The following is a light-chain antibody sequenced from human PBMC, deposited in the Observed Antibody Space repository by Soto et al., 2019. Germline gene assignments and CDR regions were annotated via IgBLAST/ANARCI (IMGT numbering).Light chain of an antibody. CDR2: GAS. CDR1: QSLNSNS. J-gene: IGKJ1*01. Sequence: EIVLTQSACTLSLSPGERATLSCRASQSLNSNSLAWYQQKPGQAPRLLIYGASTRATGVPARFSGSGSGTEFTLTISSLQSEDFAVYYCQQYNNWPPWTFGQGTKVDIK. CDR3: QQYNNWPPWT. V-gene: IGKV3-15*01.